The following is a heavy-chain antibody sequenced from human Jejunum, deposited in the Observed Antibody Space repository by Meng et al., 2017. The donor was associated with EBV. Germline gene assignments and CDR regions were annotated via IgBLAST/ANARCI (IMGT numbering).Heavy chain of an antibody. Sequence: VQLVQSGAEGKKPGASLKVSCKTSGYTFSDYYIHWVRQAPGQGLEWMGWIYSNSGGTSYAQKFQGWVTMTRDTSISTAYMELSRLTSDATAVYYCASDYDSSTRETTFDYWGQGTLVTVSS. CDR3: ASDYDSSTRETTFDY. CDR1: GYTFSDYY. CDR2: IYSNSGGT. J-gene: IGHJ4*02. D-gene: IGHD3-22*01. V-gene: IGHV1-2*04.